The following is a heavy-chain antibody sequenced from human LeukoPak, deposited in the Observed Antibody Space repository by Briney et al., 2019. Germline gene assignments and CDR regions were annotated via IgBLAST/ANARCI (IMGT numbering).Heavy chain of an antibody. CDR1: GGSISSSNW. CDR2: IYHSGST. V-gene: IGHV4-4*02. Sequence: SETLSLTCAVSGGSISSSNWWSWVRQPPGKGLEWIGEIYHSGSTNYNPSLKSRVTISVDKSKNQFSLKLSSVTAADTAVYYCASPSSGSSRGYFRHWGQGTLVTVSS. J-gene: IGHJ1*01. CDR3: ASPSSGSSRGYFRH. D-gene: IGHD3-22*01.